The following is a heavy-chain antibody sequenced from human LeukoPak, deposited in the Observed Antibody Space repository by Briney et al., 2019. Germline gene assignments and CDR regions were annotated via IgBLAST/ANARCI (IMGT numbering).Heavy chain of an antibody. J-gene: IGHJ4*02. CDR2: IYYSGTT. CDR3: ARIDAVAATPTSFDY. CDR1: GGSISIFY. V-gene: IGHV4-59*07. D-gene: IGHD6-19*01. Sequence: PSDTLSLTCTVSGGSISIFYWSWIRQPPGKGLEWIGDIYYSGTTNYNPSLKSRLTISLDTSKNQFSLRLTSVTAADTAVYYCARIDAVAATPTSFDYWGQGTLVTVSS.